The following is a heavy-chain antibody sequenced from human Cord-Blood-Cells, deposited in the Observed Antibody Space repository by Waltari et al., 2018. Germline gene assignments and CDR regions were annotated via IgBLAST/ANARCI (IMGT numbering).Heavy chain of an antibody. CDR3: ATEDDYYFDY. J-gene: IGHJ4*02. CDR2: ISPIFGKG. Sequence: QVQLVQSGAEVKKPGSSVKVSCKASGGTFSSYALSWVRQAPGQGREWMGGISPIFGKGNSAQKVQGRVTITADESTSTAYMALSSLRSEDTAVYYCATEDDYYFDYWGQGTLVTVSS. V-gene: IGHV1-69*01. D-gene: IGHD1-1*01. CDR1: GGTFSSYA.